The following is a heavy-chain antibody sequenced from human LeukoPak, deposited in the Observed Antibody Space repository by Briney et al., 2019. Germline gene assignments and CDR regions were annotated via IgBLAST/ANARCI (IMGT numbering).Heavy chain of an antibody. J-gene: IGHJ4*02. CDR1: GFTFSDYY. CDR2: ISSRGSSI. Sequence: GGSLRLSCAASGFTFSDYYMSWIRQAPGKGLEWVSYISSRGSSIYYADSVKGRFTISRDNAKNSLYLQMNSLRAEDTAVYYCARDNSGFFYFDYWGQGTLVTVSS. CDR3: ARDNSGFFYFDY. D-gene: IGHD3-22*01. V-gene: IGHV3-11*04.